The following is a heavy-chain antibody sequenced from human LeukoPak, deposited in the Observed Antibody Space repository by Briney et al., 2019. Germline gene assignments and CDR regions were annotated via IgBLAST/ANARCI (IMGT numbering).Heavy chain of an antibody. D-gene: IGHD3-22*01. CDR3: ARGILTYYYDSSGYYPNWFDP. V-gene: IGHV3-11*04. CDR1: GFTFSDYY. Sequence: KTGGSLRLSCAASGFTFSDYYMSWIRQAPGKGLEWVSYISSSGSTIYYADSVKGRFTISRDNAKNSLYLQMNSLRAEDTAVYYCARGILTYYYDSSGYYPNWFDPWGQGTLVTVSS. J-gene: IGHJ5*02. CDR2: ISSSGSTI.